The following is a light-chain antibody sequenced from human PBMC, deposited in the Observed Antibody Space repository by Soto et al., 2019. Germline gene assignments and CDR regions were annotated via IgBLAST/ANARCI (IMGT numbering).Light chain of an antibody. Sequence: QSALTKPASVSGSPGQSIAISCTGSSSDIGANNYVSWYQHHPGKAPTLIIYDVTSRPSGVSSRFSGAKSGNAASLIISGLHPEDEDDYCCASFSTNRTRVFGTGTKLTVL. J-gene: IGLJ1*01. V-gene: IGLV2-14*01. CDR1: SSDIGANNY. CDR2: DVT. CDR3: ASFSTNRTRV.